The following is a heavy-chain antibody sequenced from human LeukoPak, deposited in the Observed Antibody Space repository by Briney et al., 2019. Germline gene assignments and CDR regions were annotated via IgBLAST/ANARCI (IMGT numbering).Heavy chain of an antibody. V-gene: IGHV4-31*03. J-gene: IGHJ2*01. CDR2: INHSGST. Sequence: SETLSLTCTVSGGSISSGASDWGWIRQHPKRGLEWVGYINHSGSTYYNPSPGSRVTMSVDTSKNQFSLKLSSVTAADSAVYYCARAARQGFTMIVVPFFYFDLWGRGTLVTVSS. CDR3: ARAARQGFTMIVVPFFYFDL. D-gene: IGHD3-22*01. CDR1: GGSISSGASD.